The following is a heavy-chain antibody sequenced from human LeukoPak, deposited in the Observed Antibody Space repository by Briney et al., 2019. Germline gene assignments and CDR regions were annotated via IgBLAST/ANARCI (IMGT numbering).Heavy chain of an antibody. V-gene: IGHV3-23*01. CDR3: AKEALDGYYYYYYGMDV. CDR1: GFTFSSYA. D-gene: IGHD3-10*01. J-gene: IGHJ6*02. CDR2: ISGSGGST. Sequence: GGSLRLSCAASGFTFSSYAMSWVRQAPGKGLEWVSAISGSGGSTYYADSVKGRFTISRDNSKNTLYLQMNSLRAEDTAVYYCAKEALDGYYYYYYGMDVWGQGTTVTVSS.